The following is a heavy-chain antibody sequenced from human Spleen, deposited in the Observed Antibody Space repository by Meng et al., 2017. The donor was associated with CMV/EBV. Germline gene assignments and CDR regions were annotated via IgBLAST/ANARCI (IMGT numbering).Heavy chain of an antibody. Sequence: SETLSLTCTVSGGSIRSYYWSWIRQPPGKGLAWIGYIYHSGSTNYKNSLKSRVTISEDTSKNQVSLKLSSVSAADTAVYYCATTYSSGYKTVAFDIWGQGTMVTVSS. J-gene: IGHJ3*02. V-gene: IGHV4-59*01. CDR3: ATTYSSGYKTVAFDI. D-gene: IGHD3-22*01. CDR2: IYHSGST. CDR1: GGSIRSYY.